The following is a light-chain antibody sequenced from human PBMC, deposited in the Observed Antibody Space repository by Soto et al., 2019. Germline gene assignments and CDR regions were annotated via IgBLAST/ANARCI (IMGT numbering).Light chain of an antibody. CDR2: GAS. J-gene: IGKJ1*01. CDR3: HQDGSAGT. CDR1: QYINTR. V-gene: IGKV3-20*01. Sequence: ELVLTKSPATLSSLPGDRATLFWRASQYINTRLAWYQHRPGQAPRLLNDGASNRATGIPDMFSGRGSGTDYTLTISRLEPEDFAGYYCHQDGSAGTIGQGTNVDI.